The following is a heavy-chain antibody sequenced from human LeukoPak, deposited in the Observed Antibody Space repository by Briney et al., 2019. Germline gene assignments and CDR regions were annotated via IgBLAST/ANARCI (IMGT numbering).Heavy chain of an antibody. J-gene: IGHJ4*02. Sequence: GESLKISCKGSGYSFTSYWIGWVRQMPGKGLEWMGIIYPGDSDTRYSPSFQGQVTISADKSISTAYLQWSSLKASDTAMYYCARLPTYYGSGSSLDYWGQGTLVTVSS. V-gene: IGHV5-51*01. CDR1: GYSFTSYW. CDR3: ARLPTYYGSGSSLDY. D-gene: IGHD3-10*01. CDR2: IYPGDSDT.